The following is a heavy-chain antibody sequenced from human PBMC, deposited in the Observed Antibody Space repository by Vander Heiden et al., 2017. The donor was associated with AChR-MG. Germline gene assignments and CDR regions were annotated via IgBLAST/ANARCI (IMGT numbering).Heavy chain of an antibody. V-gene: IGHV3-21*01. Sequence: EVQLVESGGGLVKPGGSLRLSCAASGFTFSSYSMNGVRQAPGKGLEWVSSISSSSSYIYYADSVKGRFTISRDNAKNSLYLQMNSLRAEDTAVYYCARDRVAVAGMGVYYYYGMDVWGQGTTVTVSS. CDR3: ARDRVAVAGMGVYYYYGMDV. CDR1: GFTFSSYS. J-gene: IGHJ6*02. D-gene: IGHD6-19*01. CDR2: ISSSSSYI.